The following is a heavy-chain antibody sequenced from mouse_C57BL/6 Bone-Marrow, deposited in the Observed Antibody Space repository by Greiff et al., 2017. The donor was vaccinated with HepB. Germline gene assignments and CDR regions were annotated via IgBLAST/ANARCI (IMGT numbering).Heavy chain of an antibody. CDR1: GFNIKDDY. CDR2: IDPENGDT. V-gene: IGHV14-4*01. Sequence: VQLQQSGAELVRPGASVKLSCTASGFNIKDDYMHWVKQRPEQGLEWIGWIDPENGDTEYASKFKGKATLTVDKSSSTAYMELNSLTSEDSAVYYCAGPLWGQGTTLTVSS. J-gene: IGHJ2*01. CDR3: AGPL.